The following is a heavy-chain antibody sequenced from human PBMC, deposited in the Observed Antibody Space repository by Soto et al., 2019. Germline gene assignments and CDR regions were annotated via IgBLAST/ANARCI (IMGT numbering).Heavy chain of an antibody. V-gene: IGHV4-4*02. CDR1: GGSISSSNW. CDR3: ARVRGSYYYGMDV. J-gene: IGHJ6*02. Sequence: QVQLQESGPGLVKPSGTLSLTCAVSGGSISSSNWWSWVRQPPGKGLEWIGEIYHSGSTNYNPSLTSRVTISVDKSQNQLSLKLSSVTAADPAVYYCARVRGSYYYGMDVWGQGTTVTVSS. D-gene: IGHD1-26*01. CDR2: IYHSGST.